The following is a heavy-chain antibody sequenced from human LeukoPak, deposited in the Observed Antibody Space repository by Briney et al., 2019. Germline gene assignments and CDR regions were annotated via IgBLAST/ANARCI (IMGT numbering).Heavy chain of an antibody. Sequence: PSETLSLTCTVSGVSISSSNSYWGWIRQPPGKGLEWIGSIYYSGNTYYNAPLKSQVSISIDTSKNQFSLRLTSVTAADTAVYYCAREDTPMVYPFDYWGQGTLVTVSS. CDR3: AREDTPMVYPFDY. J-gene: IGHJ4*02. V-gene: IGHV4-39*01. CDR1: GVSISSSNSY. D-gene: IGHD5-18*01. CDR2: IYYSGNT.